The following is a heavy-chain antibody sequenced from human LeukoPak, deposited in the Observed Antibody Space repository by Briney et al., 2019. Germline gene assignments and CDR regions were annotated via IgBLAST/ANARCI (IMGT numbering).Heavy chain of an antibody. J-gene: IGHJ5*02. CDR1: GYTFTSYD. Sequence: GASAKVSCKASGYTFTSYDINWVRQATGQGPEWMGWMNPNSGNTGYAQKFQGRVTMTRNTAISTAYMELSGLRSEDTAVYYCASPSAQIPHSSGYYNAWGQGTLVTVSS. CDR3: ASPSAQIPHSSGYYNA. V-gene: IGHV1-8*01. D-gene: IGHD3-22*01. CDR2: MNPNSGNT.